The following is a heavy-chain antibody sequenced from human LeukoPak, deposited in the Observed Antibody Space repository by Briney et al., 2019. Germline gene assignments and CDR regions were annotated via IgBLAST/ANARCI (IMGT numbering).Heavy chain of an antibody. CDR3: ARDPLLYDFWSGYPYYFDY. V-gene: IGHV1-24*01. CDR2: FDPEDGET. Sequence: ASVKVSCKVSGYTLTELSMHWVRQAPGKGREWVGGFDPEDGETIYAQKFQGRVTMTEDTSTATAYLELSSLRSDDTAVYYCARDPLLYDFWSGYPYYFDYWGQGTLVTVSS. D-gene: IGHD3-3*01. CDR1: GYTLTELS. J-gene: IGHJ4*02.